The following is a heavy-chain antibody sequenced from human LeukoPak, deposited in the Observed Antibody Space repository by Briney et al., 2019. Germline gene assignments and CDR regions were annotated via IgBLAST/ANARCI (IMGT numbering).Heavy chain of an antibody. V-gene: IGHV3-7*01. CDR2: IKQDGSEK. J-gene: IGHJ6*03. CDR1: GFTFSSYA. CDR3: ARELRVRGVMVYYYYMDV. Sequence: PGRSLRLSCAASGFTFSSYAMHWVRQAPGKGLEWVANIKQDGSEKYYVDSVKGRFTISRDNAKNSLYLQMNSLRAEDTAVYYCARELRVRGVMVYYYYMDVWGKGTTVTVSS. D-gene: IGHD3-10*01.